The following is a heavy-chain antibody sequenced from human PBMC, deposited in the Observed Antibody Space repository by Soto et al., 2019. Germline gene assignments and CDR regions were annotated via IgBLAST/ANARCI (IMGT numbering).Heavy chain of an antibody. CDR3: ARMGSITSRPSPMIAYFDF. D-gene: IGHD6-6*01. CDR1: GFTFSDYY. J-gene: IGHJ4*02. Sequence: QVQLVESGGGLVKPGGSLRLSCEASGFTFSDYYMTWIRQAPGKGLEWISDISNSATYTHYADSVKGRFTISRDNAENSLYLRMNSLRAEDTAVYYCARMGSITSRPSPMIAYFDFWGQGTLVTVSS. V-gene: IGHV3-11*06. CDR2: ISNSATYT.